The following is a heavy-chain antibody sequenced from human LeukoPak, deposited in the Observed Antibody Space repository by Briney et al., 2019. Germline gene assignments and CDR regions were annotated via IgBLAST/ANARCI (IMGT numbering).Heavy chain of an antibody. Sequence: GGSLRLSCAASGFTFSSYAMSWVRQAPGKGREGVSAISGSGGSTYYADSVKGRFTISRDNSKNTLYLQMNSLRAEDTAVYYCAKDRHSSGWSDALDIWGQGTMVTVSS. CDR1: GFTFSSYA. D-gene: IGHD6-19*01. CDR3: AKDRHSSGWSDALDI. J-gene: IGHJ3*02. V-gene: IGHV3-23*01. CDR2: ISGSGGST.